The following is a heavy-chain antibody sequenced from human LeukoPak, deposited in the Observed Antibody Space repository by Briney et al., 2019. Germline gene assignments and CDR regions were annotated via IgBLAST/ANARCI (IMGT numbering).Heavy chain of an antibody. Sequence: PGGSLRLSCAASGFIFSDHYMDWVRQAPGKGLEWVGRTRNEANIYTTKYAASVKGRFTISRDDSKNSLYLQMNSLRAEDTAVYYCVRDDTQDIVVVPAFDPWGQGTLVTVSS. CDR1: GFIFSDHY. D-gene: IGHD2-2*01. CDR3: VRDDTQDIVVVPAFDP. CDR2: TRNEANIYTT. J-gene: IGHJ5*02. V-gene: IGHV3-72*01.